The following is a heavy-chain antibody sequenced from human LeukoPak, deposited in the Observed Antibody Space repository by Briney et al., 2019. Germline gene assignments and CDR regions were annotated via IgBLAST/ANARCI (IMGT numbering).Heavy chain of an antibody. CDR1: GYTFTSYG. Sequence: GASVKVSCKASGYTFTSYGISWVRQAPGQGLEWMGWISAYNGNTNYAQKFQGRVTITADESTSTAYMELSSLRSEDTAVYYCARTPLRTRKTGVVTAPYYYYGMDVWGQGTTVTVSS. V-gene: IGHV1-18*01. D-gene: IGHD2-21*02. CDR2: ISAYNGNT. CDR3: ARTPLRTRKTGVVTAPYYYYGMDV. J-gene: IGHJ6*02.